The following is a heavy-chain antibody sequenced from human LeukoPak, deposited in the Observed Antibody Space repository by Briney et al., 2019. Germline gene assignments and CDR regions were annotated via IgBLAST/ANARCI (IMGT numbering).Heavy chain of an antibody. D-gene: IGHD5-18*01. CDR1: GYTFTGQY. Sequence: ASVKVSCKASGYTFTGQYMHWVRQAPGQGLEWMGWINPNSGGTNYAQKFQGRVTMTRDTSISTAYMELNRLRSDDTAVYYCARDPYSNYFDYWGQGTLVTVSS. CDR3: ARDPYSNYFDY. V-gene: IGHV1-2*02. CDR2: INPNSGGT. J-gene: IGHJ4*02.